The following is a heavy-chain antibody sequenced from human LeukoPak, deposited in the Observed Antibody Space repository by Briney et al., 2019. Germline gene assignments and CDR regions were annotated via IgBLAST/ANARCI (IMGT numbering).Heavy chain of an antibody. V-gene: IGHV4-39*01. J-gene: IGHJ4*02. CDR2: IYYSRTT. CDR3: VRHDGRSGGTMGALDS. CDR1: GGSISSGSHH. Sequence: SETLSLTCTVSGGSISSGSHHWGWFRQSPGKGLEWIGSIYYSRTTYYNPSLNCRVTISVVTSKNQFSLQLNSVTAADTAVYYCVRHDGRSGGTMGALDSWGQGSLVTVSS. D-gene: IGHD4-23*01.